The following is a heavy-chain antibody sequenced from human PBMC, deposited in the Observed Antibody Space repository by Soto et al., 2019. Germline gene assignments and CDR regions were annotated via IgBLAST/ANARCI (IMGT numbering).Heavy chain of an antibody. Sequence: QVHLVQSGAEVKKSGASVKVSCKGSGYDFTTYGITWVRQAPGQGLEWMAWISAHNGNTDYAQKLQGRVTVTRDTSTSTAYMELRSLRYDDKDVYYCARGRYGDYWGQGALVTVSS. CDR1: GYDFTTYG. D-gene: IGHD1-1*01. J-gene: IGHJ4*02. CDR2: ISAHNGNT. V-gene: IGHV1-18*01. CDR3: ARGRYGDY.